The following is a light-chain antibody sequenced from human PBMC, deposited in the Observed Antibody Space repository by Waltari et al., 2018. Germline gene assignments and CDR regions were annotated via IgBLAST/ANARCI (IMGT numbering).Light chain of an antibody. CDR3: MQGVQSPWT. Sequence: DIVLTQSPLSLPVTPGEPASISCRSNQSLRQYSGNTYLDWYFQKPGQTPQLLIYWGSYRASGVPDRFSGSGSGTVFTLKISRVEAEDVGVYYCMQGVQSPWTFGQGTKVEIK. V-gene: IGKV2-28*01. J-gene: IGKJ1*01. CDR1: QSLRQYSGNTY. CDR2: WGS.